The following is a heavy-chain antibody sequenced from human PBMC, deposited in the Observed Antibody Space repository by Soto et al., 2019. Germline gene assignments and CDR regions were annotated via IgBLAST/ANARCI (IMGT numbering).Heavy chain of an antibody. CDR2: ISANNRDT. J-gene: IGHJ4*02. CDR1: GTTFTSFG. V-gene: IGHV1-18*01. CDR3: AKDYYSDSNGSHFDY. D-gene: IGHD3-22*01. Sequence: ASVKVSCKTSGTTFTSFGFAWVRQAPGHGLEWVGWISANNRDTHYAEKFQGRVNMTIDTSTRTTYLELSSLRSNDTALYYCAKDYYSDSNGSHFDYWGQGTQVTVSS.